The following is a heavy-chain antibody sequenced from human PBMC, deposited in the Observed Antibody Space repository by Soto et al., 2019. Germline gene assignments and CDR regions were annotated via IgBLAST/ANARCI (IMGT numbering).Heavy chain of an antibody. CDR1: GGTFSSYT. CDR2: IIPILGIA. Sequence: GASVKVSCKASGGTFSSYTISWVRQAPGQGLEWMGRIIPILGIANYAQKFQGRVTITADKSTSTAYMELSSLRSEDTAVYYCARGDSWADYYYYMDVWGKGTTVTVSS. D-gene: IGHD3-16*01. CDR3: ARGDSWADYYYYMDV. V-gene: IGHV1-69*02. J-gene: IGHJ6*03.